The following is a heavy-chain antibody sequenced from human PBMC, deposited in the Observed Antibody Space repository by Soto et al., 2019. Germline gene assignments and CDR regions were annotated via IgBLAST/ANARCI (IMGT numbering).Heavy chain of an antibody. J-gene: IGHJ5*02. CDR2: IHHSGNT. CDR3: ARLSPPRWVGQSNPPHWFDA. Sequence: QVQLQASGPGLVKPSETLSLTCTVSDGSVSSGNYHWSWIRQPPGKGLEWIGYIHHSGNTNYNPSRKSRLTISLDTSKNQLSRKLTSVTAADTAVYYCARLSPPRWVGQSNPPHWFDALGQGTLVTVS. CDR1: DGSVSSGNYH. D-gene: IGHD3-10*01. V-gene: IGHV4-61*01.